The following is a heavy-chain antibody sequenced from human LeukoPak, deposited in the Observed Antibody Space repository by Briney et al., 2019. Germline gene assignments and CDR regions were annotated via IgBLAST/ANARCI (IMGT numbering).Heavy chain of an antibody. J-gene: IGHJ4*02. Sequence: EASVKVSCKASGGTFSSYAISWVRQAPGQGLEWMGGIIPIFGTANYAQKFQDRVTITADKSTSTAYMELSSLRSEDTAVYYCARGVRYDILTGYYNDVYFDYWGQGTLVTVSS. D-gene: IGHD3-9*01. CDR2: IIPIFGTA. V-gene: IGHV1-69*06. CDR3: ARGVRYDILTGYYNDVYFDY. CDR1: GGTFSSYA.